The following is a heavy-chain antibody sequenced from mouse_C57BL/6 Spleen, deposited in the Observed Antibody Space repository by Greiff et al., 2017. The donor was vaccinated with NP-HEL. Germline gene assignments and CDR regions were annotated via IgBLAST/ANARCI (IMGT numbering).Heavy chain of an antibody. Sequence: EVNLVESGGGLVQPGGSLSLSCAASGFTFTDYYMSWVRQPPGKALEWLGFIRNKANGYTTEYSVSVKGRFTISRDNSQSILYLQMNALRAEDSATYYCARYSRGGDYAMDYWGQGTSVTVSS. CDR3: ARYSRGGDYAMDY. J-gene: IGHJ4*01. V-gene: IGHV7-3*01. CDR1: GFTFTDYY. CDR2: IRNKANGYTT.